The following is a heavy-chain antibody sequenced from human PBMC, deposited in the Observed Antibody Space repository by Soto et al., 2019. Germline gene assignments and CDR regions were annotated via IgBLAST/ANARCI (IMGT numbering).Heavy chain of an antibody. CDR3: ARFHWYFDL. J-gene: IGHJ2*01. CDR2: IYYSGST. Sequence: QVQLQESGPGLVKPSETLYLTCTVSGGSISSYYWRWIRQPPGQGLEWIGYIYYSGSTNYNPSLKSRVTISVDTSKNQFSLKMSSVTAADTAVYYCARFHWYFDLWGRGTLVTVSS. V-gene: IGHV4-59*08. CDR1: GGSISSYY.